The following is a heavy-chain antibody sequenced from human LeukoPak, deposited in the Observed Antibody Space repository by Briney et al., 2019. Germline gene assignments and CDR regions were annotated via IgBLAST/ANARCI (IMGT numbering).Heavy chain of an antibody. CDR3: ARFMYSSGWLPTSNYYFDY. Sequence: ASVKVSCKASGYTFTSYGISWVRQAPGQGLEWMGWISAYNGNTNYAQKLQGRVTMTTDTSTSTAYMELRSLRSDDTAVYYCARFMYSSGWLPTSNYYFDYWGQGTLVTVSS. J-gene: IGHJ4*02. D-gene: IGHD6-19*01. CDR2: ISAYNGNT. CDR1: GYTFTSYG. V-gene: IGHV1-18*01.